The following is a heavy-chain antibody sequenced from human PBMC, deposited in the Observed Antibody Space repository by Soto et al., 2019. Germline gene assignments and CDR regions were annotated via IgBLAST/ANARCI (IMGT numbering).Heavy chain of an antibody. V-gene: IGHV1-2*02. D-gene: IGHD6-13*01. CDR3: ARFNSSSWSSDWYFDL. CDR2: INPNSGGT. Sequence: ASVKVSCKASGYTFTGYYMHWVRQAPGQGLEWMGWINPNSGGTNYAQKFQGRVTMTRDTSISTAYMELSRLRSDDTAVYYCARFNSSSWSSDWYFDLWGRGTLVTVSS. CDR1: GYTFTGYY. J-gene: IGHJ2*01.